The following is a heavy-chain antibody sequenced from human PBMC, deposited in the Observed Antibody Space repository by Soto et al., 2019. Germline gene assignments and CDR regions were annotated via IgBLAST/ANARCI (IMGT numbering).Heavy chain of an antibody. Sequence: GASVKVCCKASGYTFHDYSSSWVRQAPGQGLEWMGWINPYIAYAQSAQNLRGRVSMTADTSTNTAYMDPVDTATYYCARIYYYDSSGPAYFDYWGQGTLVTVSS. V-gene: IGHV1-18*01. CDR3: YDSSGPAYFDY. D-gene: IGHD3-22*01. J-gene: IGHJ4*02. CDR1: GYTFHDYS. CDR2: INPYIAYA.